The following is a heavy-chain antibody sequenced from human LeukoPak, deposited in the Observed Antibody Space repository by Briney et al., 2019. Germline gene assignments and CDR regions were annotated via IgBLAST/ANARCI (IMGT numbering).Heavy chain of an antibody. CDR3: ARDFPISSITGTTGGFDP. CDR2: ISYDGSNK. Sequence: AGGSLRLSCAASGFTFSSYAMHWVRQAPGKGLEWVAVISYDGSNKYYADSVKGRFTISRDNSKNTLYLQMNSLRAEDTAVYYCARDFPISSITGTTGGFDPWGQGTLVTVSS. V-gene: IGHV3-30*04. D-gene: IGHD1-20*01. CDR1: GFTFSSYA. J-gene: IGHJ5*02.